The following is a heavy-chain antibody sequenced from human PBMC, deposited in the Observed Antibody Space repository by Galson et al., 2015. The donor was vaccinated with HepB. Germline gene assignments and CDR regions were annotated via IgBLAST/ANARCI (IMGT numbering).Heavy chain of an antibody. CDR2: ISYDGSNK. Sequence: SLRLSCAASGFTFSSYAMHWVRQAPGKGLEWVAVISYDGSNKYYADSVKGRFTISRDNSKNTLYLQMNSLRAEDTAVYYCAREAIAAAAVGYWGQGTLVTVSS. D-gene: IGHD6-13*01. V-gene: IGHV3-30-3*01. J-gene: IGHJ4*02. CDR1: GFTFSSYA. CDR3: AREAIAAAAVGY.